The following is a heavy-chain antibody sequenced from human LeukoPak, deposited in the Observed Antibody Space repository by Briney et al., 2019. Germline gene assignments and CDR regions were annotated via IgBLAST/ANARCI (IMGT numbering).Heavy chain of an antibody. Sequence: SETLSLTCAVSGVSLNGYYWGWIRQTPGKGLEWIGEINHSGRTNYNPSLKSRVTISADTSKNQFSLELRSVTAADTAVYYCARLQAVATNNFDYWGQGTLVTVSS. CDR2: INHSGRT. J-gene: IGHJ4*02. CDR3: ARLQAVATNNFDY. V-gene: IGHV4-34*01. CDR1: GVSLNGYY. D-gene: IGHD6-19*01.